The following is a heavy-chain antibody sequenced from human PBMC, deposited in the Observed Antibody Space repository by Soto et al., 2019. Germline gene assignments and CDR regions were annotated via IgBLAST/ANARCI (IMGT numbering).Heavy chain of an antibody. V-gene: IGHV3-21*01. D-gene: IGHD6-19*01. J-gene: IGHJ4*02. CDR2: ITSSGSYI. CDR1: GFTFSSYS. Sequence: GGSLRLSCAASGFTFSSYSINWVRQAPGKGLEWVSFITSSGSYIFYADSLKGRFTVSRDNAKNSVYLHMSSLRAEDTAVYYCARGMGSGWTPFDYWGQGTLVTVSS. CDR3: ARGMGSGWTPFDY.